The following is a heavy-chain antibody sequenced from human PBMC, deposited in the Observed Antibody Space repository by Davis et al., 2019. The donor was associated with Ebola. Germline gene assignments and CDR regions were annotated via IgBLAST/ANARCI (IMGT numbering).Heavy chain of an antibody. CDR1: GFTFSSYW. J-gene: IGHJ2*01. D-gene: IGHD6-19*01. Sequence: GESLKISCAASGFTFSSYWMSWVRQASGKGLEWVANIKQDGSEKYYVDSVKGRFTISRDNAKNSLYLQMNSLRAEDTAVYYCARNSSGWYFDLWGRGTLVTVSS. CDR2: IKQDGSEK. V-gene: IGHV3-7*03. CDR3: ARNSSGWYFDL.